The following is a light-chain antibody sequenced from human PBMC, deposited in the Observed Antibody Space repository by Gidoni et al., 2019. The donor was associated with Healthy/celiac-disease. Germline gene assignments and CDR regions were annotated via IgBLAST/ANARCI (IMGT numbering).Light chain of an antibody. V-gene: IGLV1-44*01. Sequence: QSVMTQPPSASRTPGPRVTMSCSGSSSNIGSNTVNWYHQLPGTAPKLLIYSNNPRPPGVPDRFSGSKSGTSASLAISGLQSEDEADYYCAAWDDSLNGLVFGGGTKLTVL. CDR3: AAWDDSLNGLV. CDR2: SNN. CDR1: SSNIGSNT. J-gene: IGLJ2*01.